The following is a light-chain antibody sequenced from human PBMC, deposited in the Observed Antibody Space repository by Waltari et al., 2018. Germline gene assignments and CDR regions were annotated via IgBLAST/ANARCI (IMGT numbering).Light chain of an antibody. V-gene: IGKV4-1*01. J-gene: IGKJ2*02. Sequence: DIVLTQSPHPLALSLGERATISCRSSQSVLSSTNSNNYLAWYQQRPGQPPKLLFYWASTRLSGVPDRSDGSASGTDVTLTISSLQAEDLAVYYCQHYYPTPCTFGHGTWLEI. CDR2: WAS. CDR3: QHYYPTPCT. CDR1: QSVLSSTNSNNY.